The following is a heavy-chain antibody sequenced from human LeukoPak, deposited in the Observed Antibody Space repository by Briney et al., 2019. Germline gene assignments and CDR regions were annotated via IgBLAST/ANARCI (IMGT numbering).Heavy chain of an antibody. J-gene: IGHJ6*03. V-gene: IGHV1-69*06. D-gene: IGHD6-19*01. CDR2: IIPIFGTA. CDR3: ASGMYSSGWYTFNYYYYMDV. CDR1: GYTFTSYA. Sequence: SVKVSCKASGYTFTSYAISWVRQAPGQGLEWMGGIIPIFGTANYAQKFQGRVTITADKSTSTAYMELSSLRSEDTAVYYCASGMYSSGWYTFNYYYYMDVWGKGTTVTVSS.